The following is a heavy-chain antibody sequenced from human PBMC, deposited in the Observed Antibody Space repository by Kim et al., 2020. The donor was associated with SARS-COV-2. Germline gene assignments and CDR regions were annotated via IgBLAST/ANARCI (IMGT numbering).Heavy chain of an antibody. CDR3: ARGSPWYYGMDV. V-gene: IGHV4-61*01. CDR2: IYYSGST. J-gene: IGHJ6*02. Sequence: SETLSLTCTVSGGSVSSGSYYWSWIRQPPGKGLEWIGYIYYSGSTNYNPSLKSRVTISVDTSKNQFSLKLSSVTAADTAVYYCARGSPWYYGMDVWGQGTTVTVSS. CDR1: GGSVSSGSYY.